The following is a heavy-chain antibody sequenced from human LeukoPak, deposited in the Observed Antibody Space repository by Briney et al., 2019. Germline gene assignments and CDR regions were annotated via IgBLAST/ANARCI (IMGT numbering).Heavy chain of an antibody. D-gene: IGHD2-8*01. V-gene: IGHV3-23*01. J-gene: IGHJ4*02. CDR1: GFTFSRHA. CDR3: ARVEYAVHHSDY. Sequence: GGSLRLSCAASGFTFSRHAMNWVRQTPGKGLKWVSGISGSGDSTYYADAVKGRFAIFRDNSKNTLYLQMNSLRAEDTAVYYCARVEYAVHHSDYWGQGTLVTVSS. CDR2: ISGSGDST.